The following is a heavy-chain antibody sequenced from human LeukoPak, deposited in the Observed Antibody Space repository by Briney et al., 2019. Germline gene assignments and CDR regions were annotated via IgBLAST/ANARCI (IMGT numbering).Heavy chain of an antibody. Sequence: GQSLQISCKGSGYSFTSYWIGWVRQMPGKGLEWMGIIYPGDSDTRYSPSFQGQVTISADKSISTAYLQWGSLKASDTAMYYCARGEPMLWFGELSGWFDPWGQGTLVTVSS. J-gene: IGHJ5*02. V-gene: IGHV5-51*01. D-gene: IGHD3-10*01. CDR1: GYSFTSYW. CDR2: IYPGDSDT. CDR3: ARGEPMLWFGELSGWFDP.